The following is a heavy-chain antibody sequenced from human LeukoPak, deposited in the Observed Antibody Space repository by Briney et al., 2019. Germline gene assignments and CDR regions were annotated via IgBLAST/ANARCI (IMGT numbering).Heavy chain of an antibody. D-gene: IGHD6-13*01. CDR1: GGSISSYY. CDR3: AREKIAAAGTEGWFDP. Sequence: PSETLSLTCTVPGGSISSYYWSWIRQTAGKGLEWIGRIYTSGSTNYHPSLKTRVTMSVDTSKNQFSLKLSSVTAADTAVYYCAREKIAAAGTEGWFDPWGQGTLVTVSS. CDR2: IYTSGST. V-gene: IGHV4-4*07. J-gene: IGHJ5*02.